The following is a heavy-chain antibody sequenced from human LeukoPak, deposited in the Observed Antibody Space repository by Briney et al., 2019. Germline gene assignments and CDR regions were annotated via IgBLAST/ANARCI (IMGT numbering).Heavy chain of an antibody. CDR3: ARDLGGCMISLPYYYYGMDV. D-gene: IGHD3-16*01. CDR2: IWDDGSNK. CDR1: GFTCSSYG. J-gene: IGHJ6*04. V-gene: IGHV3-33*01. Sequence: PGGSLRLSCAASGFTCSSYGMHWVRQAPGKGLEGVTVIWDDGSNKYYADSVKGRFTISRDNSKITLYLQMTSMRAEDTAVYYCARDLGGCMISLPYYYYGMDVWGKGTTVTVSS.